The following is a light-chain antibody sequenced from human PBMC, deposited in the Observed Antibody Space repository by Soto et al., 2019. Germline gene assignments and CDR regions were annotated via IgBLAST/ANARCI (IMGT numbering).Light chain of an antibody. Sequence: EVMLTQSPGTLSLSPGERATLSCRASQTVRNNYLAWYQQKPGQAPRLLIHDASSRATGISDRFTGSGSGTDFTLTITTLEPEDFAVYYCQQYGSSPRTFGLGTKVNIK. CDR2: DAS. CDR3: QQYGSSPRT. J-gene: IGKJ1*01. V-gene: IGKV3-20*01. CDR1: QTVRNNY.